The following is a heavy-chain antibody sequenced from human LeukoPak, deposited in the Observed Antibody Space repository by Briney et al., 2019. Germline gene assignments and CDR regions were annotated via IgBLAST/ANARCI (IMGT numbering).Heavy chain of an antibody. Sequence: GASLRLSCAASGFTFSNYAMSWVRQAPGKGLEWVSAITGSGGNTYYADSMKGRFTISRDNSKNTLYLQMNSLRDEDTAVYYCAKWGDFDVLTGYYVPDFWGQGTLVTVSS. J-gene: IGHJ4*02. V-gene: IGHV3-23*01. CDR3: AKWGDFDVLTGYYVPDF. D-gene: IGHD3-9*01. CDR1: GFTFSNYA. CDR2: ITGSGGNT.